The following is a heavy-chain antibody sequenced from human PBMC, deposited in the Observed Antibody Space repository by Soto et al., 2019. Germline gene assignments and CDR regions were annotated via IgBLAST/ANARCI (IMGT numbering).Heavy chain of an antibody. CDR3: ARGAYYGPAYGMDV. Sequence: ASVKVSCKASGYTFSDYYIHWVRQAPGQGLEWMGWISPRTGSANFAQRFQGRVSMTRDTSITTAYMELRRLKSDDTAVYYCARGAYYGPAYGMDVLGQGTTVTVSS. J-gene: IGHJ6*02. CDR2: ISPRTGSA. D-gene: IGHD3-10*01. CDR1: GYTFSDYY. V-gene: IGHV1-2*02.